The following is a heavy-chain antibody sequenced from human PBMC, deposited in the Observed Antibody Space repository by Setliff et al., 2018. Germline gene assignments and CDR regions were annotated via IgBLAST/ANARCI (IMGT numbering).Heavy chain of an antibody. J-gene: IGHJ4*02. CDR1: GYSFSNYD. CDR2: MNPNTGNT. V-gene: IGHV1-8*01. CDR3: ALSLYYYNASGYYPFDY. Sequence: ASVKVSCKASGYSFSNYDINWVRQTTGQGLEWMGWMNPNTGNTGYAQKLQGRVSMTRSTSISTAYMELSSLRSEDTAVYYCALSLYYYNASGYYPFDYWGLGTLVTVS. D-gene: IGHD3-22*01.